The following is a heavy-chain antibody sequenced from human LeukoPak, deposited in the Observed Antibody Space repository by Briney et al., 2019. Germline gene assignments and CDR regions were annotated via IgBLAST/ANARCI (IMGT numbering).Heavy chain of an antibody. J-gene: IGHJ6*03. V-gene: IGHV3-23*01. CDR3: AKDSGEALGFGWDYVWGSYNYYYMDV. Sequence: GGSLRLSCAPWGFPYRIYAMSWLRQAPGKAREWVSAFSGSGWSTYCADSVKGRFTISRDNSKNTLYLQMNSLRAEDTAVYYCAKDSGEALGFGWDYVWGSYNYYYMDVWGKGTTVTISS. D-gene: IGHD3-16*01. CDR1: GFPYRIYA. CDR2: FSGSGWST.